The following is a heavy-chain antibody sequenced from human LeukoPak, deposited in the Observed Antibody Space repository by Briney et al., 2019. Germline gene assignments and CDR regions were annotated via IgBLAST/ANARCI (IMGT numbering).Heavy chain of an antibody. CDR1: GDFIRSGHYY. CDR3: ARDSWSTAAGIFDF. D-gene: IGHD6-25*01. CDR2: IYSTGNT. Sequence: SETLSLTCTVSGDFIRSGHYYWGWIRQSPGKGLEWMGSIYSTGNTHYNPSLESRLIISVDTSKNSFSLKLSSVTAADTAVYFCARDSWSTAAGIFDFWGQGALVTVSS. V-gene: IGHV4-39*07. J-gene: IGHJ4*02.